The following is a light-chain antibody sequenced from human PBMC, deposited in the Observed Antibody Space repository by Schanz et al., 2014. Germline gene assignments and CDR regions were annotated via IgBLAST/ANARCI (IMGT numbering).Light chain of an antibody. CDR3: CSYAGSNTPVV. CDR1: NNDVGKYDL. V-gene: IGLV2-23*01. Sequence: QSALTQPASVSGSPGQSITISCTGTNNDVGKYDLVSWYQHHPGKAPKLIIYQGSQRPSGVSYRFSGSKSGNTASLTISGLQADDESEYYCCSYAGSNTPVVFGGGTKLTVL. J-gene: IGLJ2*01. CDR2: QGS.